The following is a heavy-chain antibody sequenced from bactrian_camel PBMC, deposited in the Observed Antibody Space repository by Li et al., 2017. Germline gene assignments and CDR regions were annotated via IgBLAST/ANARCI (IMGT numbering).Heavy chain of an antibody. CDR1: GLVVSNCG. J-gene: IGHJ4*01. D-gene: IGHD5*01. CDR2: LSSEGAT. V-gene: IGHV3S53*01. CDR3: TRETQWVGYHEFAEY. Sequence: VQLVESGGASVQTGGSLRLSCVVSGLVVSNCGMGWYRQAPGKDRELVSTLSSEGATTYVPSVKGRFTISRDNAKNTLYLQLNSLTREDSAMYYCTRETQWVGYHEFAEYWGQGTQVTVS.